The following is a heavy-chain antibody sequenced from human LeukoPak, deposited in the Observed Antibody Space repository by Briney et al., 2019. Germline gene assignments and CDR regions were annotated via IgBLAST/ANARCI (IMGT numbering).Heavy chain of an antibody. V-gene: IGHV1-8*01. Sequence: GASVKVSCKASGYTFTSYDINWVRQATGQGLEWMGWMNPNSGNTGYAQKFQGRVTMTRNTSINTAYMELSSLRSEDTAVYYCAREGYYYGSGSYPYGYWGQGTLVTVSS. J-gene: IGHJ4*02. D-gene: IGHD3-10*01. CDR2: MNPNSGNT. CDR1: GYTFTSYD. CDR3: AREGYYYGSGSYPYGY.